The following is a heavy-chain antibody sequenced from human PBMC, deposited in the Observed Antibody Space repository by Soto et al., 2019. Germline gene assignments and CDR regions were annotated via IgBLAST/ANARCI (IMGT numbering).Heavy chain of an antibody. CDR2: IYSDGSS. CDR1: GVTVSNNY. J-gene: IGHJ4*02. Sequence: EVQLVESGGALIQPGGSLRLSCAASGVTVSNNYINWVRQAPGKGLEWVSVIYSDGSSYHADSVKGPFTISRDISQNTVFVQTNRLRVENTAIYYCARGIMHFDSWGEGALVTVSS. V-gene: IGHV3-53*01. CDR3: ARGIMHFDS.